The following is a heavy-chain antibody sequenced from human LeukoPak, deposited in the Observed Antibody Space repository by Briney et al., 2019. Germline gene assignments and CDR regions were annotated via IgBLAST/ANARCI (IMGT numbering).Heavy chain of an antibody. V-gene: IGHV1-8*01. CDR1: GYTFTSYD. Sequence: ASVKVSCKASGYTFTSYDINWVRQATGQGLEWMGWMNPNSGNTGYAQKFQGRVTITADKSTSTAYMELSSLRSEDTAVYYCARDHYYGSGSYYIGDYWGQGTLVTVSS. J-gene: IGHJ4*02. D-gene: IGHD3-10*01. CDR2: MNPNSGNT. CDR3: ARDHYYGSGSYYIGDY.